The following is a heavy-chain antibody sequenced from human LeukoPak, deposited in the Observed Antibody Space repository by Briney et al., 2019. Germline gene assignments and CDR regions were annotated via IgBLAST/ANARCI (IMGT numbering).Heavy chain of an antibody. V-gene: IGHV3-74*01. Sequence: GGSLRLSCAASGFTFSSCWMHWVRQVPGKGLVWVSRVNSDGSSTTYAGSVKGRFTISRDNAKKTLYMQMNSLRVEDTAVYYCARGMDVFDIWGQGTMVTVSS. CDR3: ARGMDVFDI. CDR2: VNSDGSST. J-gene: IGHJ3*02. CDR1: GFTFSSCW.